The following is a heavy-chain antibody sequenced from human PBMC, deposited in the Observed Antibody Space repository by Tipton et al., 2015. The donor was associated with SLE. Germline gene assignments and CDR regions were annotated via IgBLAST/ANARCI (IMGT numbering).Heavy chain of an antibody. Sequence: TLSLTCAVYGASFSGYYWNWIRQPPGEGLEWIGEINHSGSTNYNPSLKSRVTISVDTSKNQFSLKLSSVTAADTAVYYCARDPAVGGYFDYWGQGTLVTVSS. V-gene: IGHV4-34*01. CDR3: ARDPAVGGYFDY. CDR1: GASFSGYY. D-gene: IGHD6-13*01. J-gene: IGHJ4*02. CDR2: INHSGST.